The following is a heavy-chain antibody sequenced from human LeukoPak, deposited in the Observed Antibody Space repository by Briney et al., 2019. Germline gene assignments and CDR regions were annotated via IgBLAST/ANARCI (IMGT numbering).Heavy chain of an antibody. D-gene: IGHD5-18*01. Sequence: QTGGSLRLSCAASGFTVSSNYMSWVRQAPGKGLEWVSVIYSGGSTYYADSVKGRFTISRDNSKNTLYLQMNSLRAEDTAVHYCARAYSYGSYYFDYWGQGTLVTVSS. CDR2: IYSGGST. J-gene: IGHJ4*02. V-gene: IGHV3-66*01. CDR3: ARAYSYGSYYFDY. CDR1: GFTVSSNY.